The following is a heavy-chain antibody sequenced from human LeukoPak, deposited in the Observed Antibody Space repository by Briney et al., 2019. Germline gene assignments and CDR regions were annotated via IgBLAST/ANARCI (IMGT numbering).Heavy chain of an antibody. CDR2: MNPNSGNT. J-gene: IGHJ3*02. Sequence: ASVKVSCKASGYTFTSYDINWVRQATGQGLEWMGWMNPNSGNTGYAQKFQGRVTMTRNTSISTAYMELSSLRSEDTAVYYCAVLPAGRRIRERITMIWRDAFDIWGQGTMATVSS. CDR1: GYTFTSYD. CDR3: AVLPAGRRIRERITMIWRDAFDI. D-gene: IGHD3-22*01. V-gene: IGHV1-8*01.